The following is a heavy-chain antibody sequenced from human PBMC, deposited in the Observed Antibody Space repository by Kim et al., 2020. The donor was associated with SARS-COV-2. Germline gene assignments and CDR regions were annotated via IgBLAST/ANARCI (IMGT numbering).Heavy chain of an antibody. D-gene: IGHD4-17*01. V-gene: IGHV3-7*03. CDR2: IKQDGSEK. Sequence: GGSLRLSCAASGFTFSSYWMSWVRQAPGKGLEWVANIKQDGSEKYYVDSVKGRFTISRDNAKNSLYLQMNSLRAEDTAVYYCARDATVTNFDYYYYYGMDVWGQGTTVTVSS. CDR1: GFTFSSYW. CDR3: ARDATVTNFDYYYYYGMDV. J-gene: IGHJ6*02.